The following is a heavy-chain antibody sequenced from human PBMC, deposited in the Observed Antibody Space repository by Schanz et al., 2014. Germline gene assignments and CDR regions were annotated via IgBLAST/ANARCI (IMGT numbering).Heavy chain of an antibody. CDR2: ISAYNGNT. CDR1: GYTFTSYG. D-gene: IGHD6-19*01. CDR3: ARGGYSSGWYDRDIAHFDY. V-gene: IGHV1-18*01. J-gene: IGHJ4*02. Sequence: QVQLVQSGAELRKPGTSVKVSCKASGYTFTSYGINWVRQAPGQGLEWMGWISAYNGNTNYAQKLQGRVTMTTDTSTSTAYMELRSLRSDDTAVYYCARGGYSSGWYDRDIAHFDYWGQGTLVNVSS.